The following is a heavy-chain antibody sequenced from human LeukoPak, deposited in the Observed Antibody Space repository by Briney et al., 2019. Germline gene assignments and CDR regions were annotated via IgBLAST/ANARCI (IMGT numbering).Heavy chain of an antibody. V-gene: IGHV1-2*04. Sequence: GASVKVSCKASGYTFTGYYMHWVRQAPGQGLEWMGWINPNSGGTNYAQKFQGWVTMTRDTSISTAYMELSRLRSDDTAVYYYARSPLYYGGNVVGSYNWFDPWGQGTLVTVPS. J-gene: IGHJ5*02. CDR2: INPNSGGT. D-gene: IGHD4-23*01. CDR3: ARSPLYYGGNVVGSYNWFDP. CDR1: GYTFTGYY.